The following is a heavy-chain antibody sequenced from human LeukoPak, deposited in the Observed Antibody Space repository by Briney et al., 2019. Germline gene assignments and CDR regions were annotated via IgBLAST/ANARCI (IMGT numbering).Heavy chain of an antibody. CDR1: GYTFTSYD. J-gene: IGHJ4*02. CDR2: MNPNSGNT. V-gene: IGHV1-8*01. D-gene: IGHD6-6*01. CDR3: ARVTGSSSFDY. Sequence: ASVKVSCKASGYTFTSYDINWVRQATGQGLEWMGWMNPNSGNTGYAQKFQGRVTMTRNTSISTAYMELSSVTAADTAVYYCARVTGSSSFDYWGQRTLVTVSS.